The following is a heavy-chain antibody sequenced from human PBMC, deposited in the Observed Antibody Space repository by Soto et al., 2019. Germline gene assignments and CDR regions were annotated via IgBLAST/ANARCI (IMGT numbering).Heavy chain of an antibody. V-gene: IGHV1-69*01. CDR1: GGTFSSYA. D-gene: IGHD3-22*01. Sequence: QVQLVQSGAEVKKPGSSVKVSCKASGGTFSSYAISWVRQAPGQGLEWMGGIIPIFGTANYAQKFQGRVTITADESTSTAYMELSSLRSEDTAVYYCARGGNFYYYDNSGYYYGDYWGQGTLVTVSS. CDR3: ARGGNFYYYDNSGYYYGDY. J-gene: IGHJ4*02. CDR2: IIPIFGTA.